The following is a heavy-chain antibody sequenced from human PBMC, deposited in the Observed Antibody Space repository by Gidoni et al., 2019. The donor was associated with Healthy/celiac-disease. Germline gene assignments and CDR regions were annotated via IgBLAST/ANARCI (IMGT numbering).Heavy chain of an antibody. CDR2: ISTYNGNT. Sequence: QVQLVQSGAEVTKPGASVTVSCKASGYTFTSYGISCVRQAPGQGLEWMGWISTYNGNTNYAQKLQGRVNMTTDQSTSTDYMGLRSLRSDDTAVYYGARSGYSYGFSHYYYYGMDVWGQGTTVTVSS. D-gene: IGHD5-18*01. V-gene: IGHV1-18*01. CDR1: GYTFTSYG. J-gene: IGHJ6*02. CDR3: ARSGYSYGFSHYYYYGMDV.